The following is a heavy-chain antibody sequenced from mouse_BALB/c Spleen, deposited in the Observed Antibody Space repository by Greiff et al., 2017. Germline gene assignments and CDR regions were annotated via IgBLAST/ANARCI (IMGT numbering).Heavy chain of an antibody. CDR2: ISSGSSTI. CDR3: ARGGFYDVDY. J-gene: IGHJ2*01. CDR1: GFTFSSFG. V-gene: IGHV5-17*02. Sequence: EVKLMESGGGLVQPGGSRKLSCAASGFTFSSFGMHWVRQAPEKGLEWVAYISSGSSTIYYADTVKGRFTISRDNPKNTLFLQMTSLRSEDTAMYYCARGGFYDVDYWGQGTTLTVSS. D-gene: IGHD2-12*01.